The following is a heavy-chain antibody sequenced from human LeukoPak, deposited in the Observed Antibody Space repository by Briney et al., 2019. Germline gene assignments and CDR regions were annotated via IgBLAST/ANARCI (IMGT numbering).Heavy chain of an antibody. CDR1: GYTFTSYY. CDR3: ARLTTVTDYFDY. D-gene: IGHD4-11*01. Sequence: ASVKVSCKASGYTFTSYYMHWVRQAPGQGLEWMGIINPSGGSTSYAQKFQGRVTMTRDMSTSTVYMELSSLRSEDTAVYYCARLTTVTDYFDYWGQGTLVTVSS. CDR2: INPSGGST. J-gene: IGHJ4*02. V-gene: IGHV1-46*01.